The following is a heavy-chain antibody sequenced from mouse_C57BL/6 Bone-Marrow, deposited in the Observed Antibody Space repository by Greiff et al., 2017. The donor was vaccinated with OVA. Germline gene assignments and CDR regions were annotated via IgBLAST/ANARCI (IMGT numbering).Heavy chain of an antibody. D-gene: IGHD1-1*01. Sequence: DVHLVESGEGLVKPGGSLKLSCAASGFTFSSYAMSWVRQTPEKRLEWVAYISSGGDYIYYADTVKGRFTISRDNARNTLYLQMSSLKSEDTAMYYCTRHYYGSSPYFDYWGQGTTLTVSS. CDR2: ISSGGDYI. J-gene: IGHJ2*01. V-gene: IGHV5-9-1*02. CDR3: TRHYYGSSPYFDY. CDR1: GFTFSSYA.